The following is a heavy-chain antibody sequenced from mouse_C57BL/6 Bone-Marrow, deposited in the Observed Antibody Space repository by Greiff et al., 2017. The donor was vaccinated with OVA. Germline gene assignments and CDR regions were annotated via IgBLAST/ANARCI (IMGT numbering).Heavy chain of an antibody. CDR1: GYTFTSYW. CDR2: IHPNSGST. V-gene: IGHV1-64*01. D-gene: IGHD1-1*01. CDR3: ARAGAFYYYGSSYLTY. Sequence: QVQLQQSGAELVKPGASVKLSCKASGYTFTSYWMHWVKQRPGQGLEWIGMIHPNSGSTNYNEKFKSKATLTVDKSSSTAYMQLSSLTSEDSAVYYCARAGAFYYYGSSYLTYWGQGTLVTVSA. J-gene: IGHJ3*01.